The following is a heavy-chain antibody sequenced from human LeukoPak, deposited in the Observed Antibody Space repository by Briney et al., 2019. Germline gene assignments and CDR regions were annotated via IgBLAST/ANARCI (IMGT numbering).Heavy chain of an antibody. CDR3: ARALPYYYDSSGYYYVSAFDI. D-gene: IGHD3-22*01. CDR1: GGSISSGGYS. CDR2: IYHSGST. J-gene: IGHJ3*02. V-gene: IGHV4-30-2*01. Sequence: SQTLSLTCAASGGSISSGGYSWSWIRQPPGKGLEWIGYIYHSGSTYYNPSLKSRVTISVDRSKNQFSLKLSSVTAADTAVYYCARALPYYYDSSGYYYVSAFDIWGQGTMVTVSS.